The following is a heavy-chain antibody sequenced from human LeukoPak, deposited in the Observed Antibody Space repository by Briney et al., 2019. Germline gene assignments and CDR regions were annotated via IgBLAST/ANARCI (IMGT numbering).Heavy chain of an antibody. CDR1: GYSFTSQW. D-gene: IGHD6-25*01. V-gene: IGHV5-51*01. CDR3: ARYIVATPTKYFDC. J-gene: IGHJ4*02. CDR2: IAPGDSDT. Sequence: GESLKISCKGSGYSFTSQWIGWVRQMPGKGLEWMGIIAPGDSDTRYSPSFQGQVTISADKSKSTAYLQWSSLKASGSAMYYCARYIVATPTKYFDCWGQGTPVTVSS.